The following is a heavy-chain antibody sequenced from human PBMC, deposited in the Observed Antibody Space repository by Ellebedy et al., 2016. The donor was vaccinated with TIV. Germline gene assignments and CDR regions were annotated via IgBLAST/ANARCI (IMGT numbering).Heavy chain of an antibody. D-gene: IGHD3-9*01. J-gene: IGHJ6*02. Sequence: SVKVSCXASGYTFTSYYMHWVRQAPGQGLEWMGGIIPIFGTANYAQKFQGRVTITADESTSTAYMELSSLRSEDTAVYYCARGDILTGYWDYYYYYGMDVWGQGTTVTVSS. V-gene: IGHV1-69*13. CDR1: GYTFTSYY. CDR3: ARGDILTGYWDYYYYYGMDV. CDR2: IIPIFGTA.